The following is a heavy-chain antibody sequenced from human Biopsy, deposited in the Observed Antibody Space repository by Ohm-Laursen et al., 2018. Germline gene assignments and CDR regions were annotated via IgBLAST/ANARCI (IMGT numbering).Heavy chain of an antibody. CDR1: GYTFRNYG. Sequence: SVKVSCKASGYTFRNYGISWVRQAPGQGLEWMGWINPYNGKPNYAEKVQGRVTMTTDTSTRTAYMELRSLTSDDTAVSYCASPSPVPRAFALWGLWTIVPVSS. CDR2: INPYNGKP. V-gene: IGHV1-18*01. J-gene: IGHJ3*01. D-gene: IGHD4-17*01. CDR3: ASPSPVPRAFAL.